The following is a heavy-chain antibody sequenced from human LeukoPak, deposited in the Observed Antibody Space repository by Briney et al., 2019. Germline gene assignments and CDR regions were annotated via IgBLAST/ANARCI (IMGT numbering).Heavy chain of an antibody. J-gene: IGHJ6*03. V-gene: IGHV1-2*02. CDR2: INPNSADT. Sequence: ASVKVSCKASGYTFTGYYMHWVRQAPGQGLEWMGWINPNSADTKYAQKFQGRVTMTRDTSISTTYMELSRLRSDDTAVYYCARNDFWSGYPGSYMDVWGKGTTATVSS. CDR1: GYTFTGYY. D-gene: IGHD3-3*01. CDR3: ARNDFWSGYPGSYMDV.